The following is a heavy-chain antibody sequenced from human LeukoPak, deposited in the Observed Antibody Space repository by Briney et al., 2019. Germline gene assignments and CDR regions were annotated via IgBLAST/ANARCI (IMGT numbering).Heavy chain of an antibody. V-gene: IGHV1-18*01. Sequence: GASVKVSCKASGYTFTSYGISWVRQAPGQGLEWMGWISAYNGKTNYAQKFQGRVTMTTDTSTNTAYMELRSLRSDDTAVYYCARDGPDYGDYINFDYWGQGTLVTVSS. J-gene: IGHJ4*02. CDR1: GYTFTSYG. CDR2: ISAYNGKT. D-gene: IGHD4-17*01. CDR3: ARDGPDYGDYINFDY.